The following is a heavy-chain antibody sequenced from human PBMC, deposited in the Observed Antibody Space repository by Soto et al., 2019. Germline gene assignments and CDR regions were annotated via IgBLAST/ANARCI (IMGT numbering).Heavy chain of an antibody. CDR2: VNPSGGRT. J-gene: IGHJ6*02. V-gene: IGHV1-46*01. CDR1: GYTFINYY. CDR3: AREKASTSLLTHYYYAMDV. Sequence: ASVKVSCKSSGYTFINYYVHWVRQAPGQGLEWMGMVNPSGGRTTYPQKFQGRVTMTRDTSTSTVYVELSSLRSDDTAVFYCAREKASTSLLTHYYYAMDVWGQGTTVTVYS.